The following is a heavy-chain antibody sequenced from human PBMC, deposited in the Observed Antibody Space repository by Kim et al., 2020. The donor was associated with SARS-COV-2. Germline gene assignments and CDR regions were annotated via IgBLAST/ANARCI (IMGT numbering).Heavy chain of an antibody. J-gene: IGHJ6*02. CDR3: ARWKYCGGDCFYYYYYGMDV. D-gene: IGHD2-21*02. CDR1: GGSFSGYY. CDR2: INHSGST. Sequence: SETLSLTCAVYGGSFSGYYWSWIRQPPGKGLEWIGEINHSGSTNYNPSLKSRVTISVDTSKNQFSLKLSSVTAADTAVYYCARWKYCGGDCFYYYYYGMDVWGQGTTVTVSS. V-gene: IGHV4-34*01.